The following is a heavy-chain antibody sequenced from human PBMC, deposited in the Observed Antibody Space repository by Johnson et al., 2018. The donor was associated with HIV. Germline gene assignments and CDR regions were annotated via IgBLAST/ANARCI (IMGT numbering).Heavy chain of an antibody. CDR1: GFTFSSYD. CDR3: ARKKDAAVYI. V-gene: IGHV3-30*04. J-gene: IGHJ3*02. CDR2: ISYDGSTK. Sequence: QMQLVESGGGVVQPGRYMRLSCAASGFTFSSYDLHWVRQATGKGLEWVAVISYDGSTKYYADSVRCRFTISRDNSKNTLYLQMNSLRADDTAVYYCARKKDAAVYIRGQGTMVTVSS. D-gene: IGHD6-25*01.